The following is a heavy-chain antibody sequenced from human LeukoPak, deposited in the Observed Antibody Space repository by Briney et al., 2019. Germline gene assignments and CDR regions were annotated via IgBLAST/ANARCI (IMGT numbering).Heavy chain of an antibody. CDR1: GFTFSTYA. D-gene: IGHD4/OR15-4a*01. V-gene: IGHV3-23*01. CDR2: ITGTSGNI. Sequence: AGGSLRLSCAASGFTFSTYAMSWVRQAPGKGLEWVSSITGTSGNIYSADSVRGRFSISRDNAKSSLYLQMNSLRAEDTAVYYCARVPGASYFFDYWGQGTLVTVSS. J-gene: IGHJ4*02. CDR3: ARVPGASYFFDY.